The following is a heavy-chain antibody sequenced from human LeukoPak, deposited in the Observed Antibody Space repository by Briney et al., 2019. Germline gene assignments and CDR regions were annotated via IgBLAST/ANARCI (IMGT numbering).Heavy chain of an antibody. CDR3: ARGDSFPDH. D-gene: IGHD2-21*01. Sequence: PGGSLRLSCAAPGFTFSTFAMSWVRQAPGKGLEWVSGTTAGGGTTYYADSVKGRFTVSRDNSRNTVFLQMNSLRADDMALYYCARGDSFPDHWGQGTLVTVSS. V-gene: IGHV3-23*01. CDR2: TTAGGGTT. J-gene: IGHJ5*02. CDR1: GFTFSTFA.